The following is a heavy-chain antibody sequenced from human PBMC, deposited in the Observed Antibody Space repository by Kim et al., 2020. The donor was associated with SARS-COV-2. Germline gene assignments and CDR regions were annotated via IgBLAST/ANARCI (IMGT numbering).Heavy chain of an antibody. V-gene: IGHV4-39*01. CDR1: GASITNTNYY. J-gene: IGHJ4*02. Sequence: SETLSLTCSVSGASITNTNYYWGWIRQAPGKGLEWFGSLYYSGTTHYNPSLKSRVSMSVDASKNQFSLKLSSVVAADTAVYFCARGPSGGAPDSWGQGTLVTVSS. CDR2: LYYSGTT. D-gene: IGHD3-16*01. CDR3: ARGPSGGAPDS.